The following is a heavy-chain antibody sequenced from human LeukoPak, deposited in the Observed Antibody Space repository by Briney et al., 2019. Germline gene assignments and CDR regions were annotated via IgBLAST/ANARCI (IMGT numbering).Heavy chain of an antibody. D-gene: IGHD3-10*01. CDR2: INHSGST. J-gene: IGHJ6*02. CDR3: ARGKVVRGVLRGYYYYGMDV. V-gene: IGHV4-34*01. CDR1: GGSFSGYY. Sequence: SETLSLTCAVYGGSFSGYYWSWIRQPPGKGLEWIGEINHSGSTNYNPSLKSRVTISVDTSKNQFFLKLSSVTAADTAVYYCARGKVVRGVLRGYYYYGMDVWGQGTTVTVSS.